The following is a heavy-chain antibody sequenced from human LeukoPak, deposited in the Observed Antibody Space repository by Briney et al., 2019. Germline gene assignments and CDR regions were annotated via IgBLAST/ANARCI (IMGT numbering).Heavy chain of an antibody. CDR2: MRSDGSDK. D-gene: IGHD2-2*01. J-gene: IGHJ4*02. CDR1: GFIFSSYG. V-gene: IGHV3-30*02. Sequence: PGGSLRLSCAASGFIFSSYGMHWVRQAPGKGLEWVAFMRSDGSDKYYADSVKGRFTISRDNSKNTLYLQMDSLRSEDTAVYYCAGKAAAYYFVYWGQGTLVTVSS. CDR3: AGKAAAYYFVY.